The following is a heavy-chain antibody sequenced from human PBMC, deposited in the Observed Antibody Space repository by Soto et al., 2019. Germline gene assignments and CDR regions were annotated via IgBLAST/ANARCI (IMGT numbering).Heavy chain of an antibody. D-gene: IGHD6-19*01. Sequence: GGSLRLSCAASGFTFSSYAMHWVRQAPGKGLEWVAVISYDGSNKYYADSVKGRFTISRDNSKNTLYLQMNSLRAEDTAVYYCAGERVAVAGTNPFDYWGQGTLVTVSS. CDR1: GFTFSSYA. CDR2: ISYDGSNK. J-gene: IGHJ4*02. V-gene: IGHV3-30-3*01. CDR3: AGERVAVAGTNPFDY.